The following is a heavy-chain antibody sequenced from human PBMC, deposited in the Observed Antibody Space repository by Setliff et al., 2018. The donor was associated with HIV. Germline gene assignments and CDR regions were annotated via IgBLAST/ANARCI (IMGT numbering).Heavy chain of an antibody. CDR3: ARDPRPSNYRLLWYFDF. J-gene: IGHJ4*02. CDR1: GGSISSSSYY. D-gene: IGHD2-2*01. CDR2: ISYSGNI. Sequence: SETLSLTCTVSGGSISSSSYYWGWIRQPPGKGLEWIGSISYSGNIYYNPSLKSRLTISVDTSKKQFSLKVTSVTAADTAVYYCARDPRPSNYRLLWYFDFWGQGTLVTVSS. V-gene: IGHV4-39*07.